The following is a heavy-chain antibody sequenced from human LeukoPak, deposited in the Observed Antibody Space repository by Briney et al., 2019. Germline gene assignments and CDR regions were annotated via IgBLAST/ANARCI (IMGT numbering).Heavy chain of an antibody. D-gene: IGHD3-22*01. CDR3: ARESYYYDSSGYQKFSDAFDI. J-gene: IGHJ3*02. V-gene: IGHV1-8*03. CDR2: MNPNSGNT. Sequence: ASVKVSCKASGYTFTSYDINWVRQATGQGLEWMGWMNPNSGNTGYAQKFQGRVTITADKSTSTAYMELSSLRSEDTAVYYCARESYYYDSSGYQKFSDAFDIWGQGTVVTVSS. CDR1: GYTFTSYD.